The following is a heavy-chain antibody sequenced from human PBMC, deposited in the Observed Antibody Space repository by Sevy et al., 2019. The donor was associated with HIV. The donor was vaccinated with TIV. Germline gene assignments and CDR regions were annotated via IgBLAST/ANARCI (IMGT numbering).Heavy chain of an antibody. V-gene: IGHV1-3*01. Sequence: ASVKVSCKASGYTFTSYAMHWVRQAPGQRLEWMGWINAGNGHTKYSEKFQGRVTITRDTSATSAYLELSSLTSEDTALYYCARDECTNAVCYSWPFVLWGQGTLVTVSS. J-gene: IGHJ4*02. CDR3: ARDECTNAVCYSWPFVL. CDR2: INAGNGHT. D-gene: IGHD2-8*01. CDR1: GYTFTSYA.